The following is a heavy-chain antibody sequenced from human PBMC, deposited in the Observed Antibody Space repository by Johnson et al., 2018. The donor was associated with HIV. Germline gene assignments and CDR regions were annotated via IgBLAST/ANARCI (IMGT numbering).Heavy chain of an antibody. CDR2: ISYDGSNK. D-gene: IGHD3-22*01. Sequence: QVQLLESGGGVVQPGRSLRLSCAASGFTFSSYAMHWVRQAPGKGLEWVAVISYDGSNKYYADSVKGRFTISRDNAKNSLYLQMNSLRAEDTAVYYCARVRYYDSSGYFDAFDIWGQGTMVTVSS. J-gene: IGHJ3*02. V-gene: IGHV3-30-3*01. CDR3: ARVRYYDSSGYFDAFDI. CDR1: GFTFSSYA.